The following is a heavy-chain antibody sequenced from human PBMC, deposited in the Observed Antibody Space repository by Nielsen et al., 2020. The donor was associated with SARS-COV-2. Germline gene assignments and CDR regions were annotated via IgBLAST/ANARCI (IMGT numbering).Heavy chain of an antibody. CDR2: IRSKGNNYAT. D-gene: IGHD1-14*01. CDR1: GFIFSGSA. V-gene: IGHV3-73*01. CDR3: ARISPIPDSYYDAFDI. Sequence: GGFLRLPCASSGFIFSGSAMQWVRQPSGKGLEWVGRIRSKGNNYATAYAASVKGRFTISRDDSKNTAYLQMNSLKIEDTGVYYCARISPIPDSYYDAFDIWGQGTMVTVSS. J-gene: IGHJ3*02.